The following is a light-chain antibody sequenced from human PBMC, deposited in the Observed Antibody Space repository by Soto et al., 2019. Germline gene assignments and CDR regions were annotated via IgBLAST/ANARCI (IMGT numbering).Light chain of an antibody. J-gene: IGLJ1*01. CDR2: DVT. V-gene: IGLV2-14*03. CDR1: SSDVGGYNY. CDR3: SSYTSSSTLYL. Sequence: QSALTQPASVSGSPGQSITISCTGTSSDVGGYNYVSWYQHHPGKAPKLMIYDVTNRPSGVSNRFSGSKSGNTASLTISGLQAEDEADYYFSSYTSSSTLYLFGTGTKVTVL.